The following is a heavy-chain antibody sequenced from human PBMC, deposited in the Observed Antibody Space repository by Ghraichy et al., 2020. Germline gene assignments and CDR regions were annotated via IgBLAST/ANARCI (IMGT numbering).Heavy chain of an antibody. J-gene: IGHJ5*02. Sequence: GGSLRLSGTASGFTFSSAAFNWLGQPPGKGLECVSTISGSGYSSHYAHSVKGRFTISRDNSKNTLYLQMNSLRAEDTAIYYCAKNTSGVRGWFDPWGPGTLVTVSS. CDR3: AKNTSGVRGWFDP. V-gene: IGHV3-23*01. D-gene: IGHD6-19*01. CDR2: ISGSGYSS. CDR1: GFTFSSAA.